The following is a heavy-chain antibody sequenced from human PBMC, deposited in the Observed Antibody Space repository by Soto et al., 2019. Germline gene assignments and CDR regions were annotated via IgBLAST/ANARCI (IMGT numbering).Heavy chain of an antibody. CDR3: ARELGGRYSSSWYYFDY. CDR1: GGSISSYY. J-gene: IGHJ4*02. D-gene: IGHD6-13*01. CDR2: IYYSGST. Sequence: SETLSLTCTVSGGSISSYYWSWIRQPPGKGLEWIGYIYYSGSTNYNPSLKSRVTISVDTSKNQFSLKLSSVTAADTAVYYCARELGGRYSSSWYYFDYWGQGTLVTVSS. V-gene: IGHV4-59*01.